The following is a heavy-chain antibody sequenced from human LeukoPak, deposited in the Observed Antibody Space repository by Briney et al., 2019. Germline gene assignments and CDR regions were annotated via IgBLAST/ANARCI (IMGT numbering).Heavy chain of an antibody. Sequence: GASVKVSCRASGYTFTSYYMHWVRQAPGQGLEWMGIINPSGGSTSYAQKFQGRVTMTRDTSASTVYMEPSSLRSEDTAVYYCARDGPKSEDTYCSSTSCPIYYYYGMDVWGQGTTVTVSS. CDR2: INPSGGST. CDR3: ARDGPKSEDTYCSSTSCPIYYYYGMDV. D-gene: IGHD2-2*01. CDR1: GYTFTSYY. J-gene: IGHJ6*02. V-gene: IGHV1-46*01.